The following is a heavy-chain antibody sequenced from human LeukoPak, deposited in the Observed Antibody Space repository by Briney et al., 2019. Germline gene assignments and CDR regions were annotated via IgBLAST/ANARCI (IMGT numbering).Heavy chain of an antibody. CDR1: GFTVSSNH. Sequence: SGGSLRLSXAASGFTVSSNHMSWVRQAPGKGLEWVSVTYSGGSPYYADSVKGRFTISRDNSKNTVYLQMNSLRAEDTAVYYCAKDSGMIIVITYLDYWGPGTLVTVSS. CDR2: TYSGGSP. CDR3: AKDSGMIIVITYLDY. V-gene: IGHV3-53*01. J-gene: IGHJ4*02. D-gene: IGHD3-16*02.